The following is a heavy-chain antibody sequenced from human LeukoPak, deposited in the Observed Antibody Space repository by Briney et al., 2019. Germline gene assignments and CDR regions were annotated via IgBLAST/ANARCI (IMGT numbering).Heavy chain of an antibody. D-gene: IGHD3-22*01. CDR3: AMYDSSGHTPGPFDP. V-gene: IGHV1-8*01. Sequence: ASVKVSCKASGYTFTNYDINWVRQAPGQGLEWMGWVNPNSGNTGYAQKFQGRVTMTRNTSVSTAYMELSSLRSEDTAVYYCAMYDSSGHTPGPFDPWGQGTLVTVSS. J-gene: IGHJ5*02. CDR2: VNPNSGNT. CDR1: GYTFTNYD.